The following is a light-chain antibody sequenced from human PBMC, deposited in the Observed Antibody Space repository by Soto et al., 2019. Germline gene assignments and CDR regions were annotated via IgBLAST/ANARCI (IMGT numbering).Light chain of an antibody. V-gene: IGKV1-39*01. CDR3: QQSYNTPQT. Sequence: DIQMTQSPSSLSASVLDIVTITCLASQTITNYLNWYQQQSGKAPKLLIYATDTLQSGVPSRFSGSGSGTDYTLTISSLQPEDFATYYCQQSYNTPQTFGQGTKVDIK. J-gene: IGKJ1*01. CDR2: ATD. CDR1: QTITNY.